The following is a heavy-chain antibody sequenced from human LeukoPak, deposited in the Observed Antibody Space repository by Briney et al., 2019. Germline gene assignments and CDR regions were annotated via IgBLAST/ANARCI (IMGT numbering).Heavy chain of an antibody. CDR1: GGTFSSYA. Sequence: SVKVSCKASGGTFSSYAISWERQAPGQGLEWMGGIIPIFGTANYAQKFQGRVTITADESTSTAYMELSSLRSEDTAVYYCARASHIVVVPAATHYYYGMDVWGKGTTVTVSS. V-gene: IGHV1-69*13. CDR3: ARASHIVVVPAATHYYYGMDV. J-gene: IGHJ6*04. D-gene: IGHD2-2*01. CDR2: IIPIFGTA.